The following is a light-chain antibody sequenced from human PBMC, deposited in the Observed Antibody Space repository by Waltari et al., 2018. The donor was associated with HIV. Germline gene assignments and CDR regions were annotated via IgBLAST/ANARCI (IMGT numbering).Light chain of an antibody. V-gene: IGLV1-40*01. CDR3: QSYDSTRNAAVV. CDR1: SSHIGADYY. Sequence: QSVPTQPPSVSGAPGPRVPISCTGCSSHIGADYYLHWSQQIPGTAPKHLISGNKNRPSGGPDRFSASKSGTSASLAITGLQPEDEADYFCQSYDSTRNAAVVFGGGTKLTVL. CDR2: GNK. J-gene: IGLJ2*01.